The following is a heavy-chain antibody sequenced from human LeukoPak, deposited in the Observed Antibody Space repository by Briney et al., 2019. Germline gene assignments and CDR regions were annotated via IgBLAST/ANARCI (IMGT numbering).Heavy chain of an antibody. CDR2: IIPIFGTA. D-gene: IGHD3-22*01. J-gene: IGHJ5*02. Sequence: SVKVSCKASGGTFSSYAISWVRQAPGQGLEWMGRIIPIFGTANYAQKFQGRVTITTDESTSTAYMELSSPRSEDTAVYYCAGAAIWYYYDSSGYQNWFDPWGQGTLVTVSS. CDR1: GGTFSSYA. CDR3: AGAAIWYYYDSSGYQNWFDP. V-gene: IGHV1-69*05.